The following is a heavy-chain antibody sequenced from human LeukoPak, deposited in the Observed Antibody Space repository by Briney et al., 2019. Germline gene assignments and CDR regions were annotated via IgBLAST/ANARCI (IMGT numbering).Heavy chain of an antibody. D-gene: IGHD3-22*01. V-gene: IGHV4-39*01. J-gene: IGHJ3*02. CDR3: ARRQYYDSSGYPAAFDI. Sequence: SETLSLTCTASGGSISSSSYYWGWLRQPPGTGLEWVGSIYYSGSTYYNPSLKSRVTISVNTSKNQFSLKLSSVTAADTAVYYCARRQYYDSSGYPAAFDIWGQGTMVTVSS. CDR2: IYYSGST. CDR1: GGSISSSSYY.